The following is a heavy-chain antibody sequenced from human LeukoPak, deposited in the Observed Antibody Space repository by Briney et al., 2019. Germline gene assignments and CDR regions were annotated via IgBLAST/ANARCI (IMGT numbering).Heavy chain of an antibody. CDR1: GFTFSSYS. Sequence: GGSLRLSCAASGFTFSSYSMNWVRQAPGKGLEWVSSISSSSSSYIYYADSVKGRFTISRDNAKNSLYLQVNSLRAEDTAVYYCARESIAAAGTSVCLWYWGQGTLVTVSS. V-gene: IGHV3-21*01. J-gene: IGHJ4*02. D-gene: IGHD6-13*01. CDR2: ISSSSSSYI. CDR3: ARESIAAAGTSVCLWY.